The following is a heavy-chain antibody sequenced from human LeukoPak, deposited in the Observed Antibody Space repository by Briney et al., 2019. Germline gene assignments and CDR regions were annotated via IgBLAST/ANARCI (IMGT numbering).Heavy chain of an antibody. CDR1: GYTFTSYY. V-gene: IGHV1-46*01. CDR3: ARELHPLDGYNGYYYYGMDV. J-gene: IGHJ6*02. CDR2: INPSGGST. D-gene: IGHD5-24*01. Sequence: ASVKASCKASGYTFTSYYMHWVRQAPGQGLEWMGIINPSGGSTSYAQKFQGRVTMTRDTSTSTVYMELSSLRSEDTAVYYCARELHPLDGYNGYYYYGMDVWGQGTTVTVSS.